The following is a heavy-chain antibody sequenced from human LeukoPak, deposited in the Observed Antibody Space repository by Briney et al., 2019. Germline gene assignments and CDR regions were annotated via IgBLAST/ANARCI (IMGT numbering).Heavy chain of an antibody. CDR1: GYTFTIYG. CDR2: ISAYNGNT. CDR3: ARVGLGDTAMVLYYYYGMDV. J-gene: IGHJ6*02. Sequence: GASVKVSCKASGYTFTIYGISWVRQAPGQGLEWMGWISAYNGNTNYAQKLQGRVTMTTDTSTSTAYMELRSLRSDDTAVYCCARVGLGDTAMVLYYYYGMDVWGQGTTVTVSS. D-gene: IGHD5-18*01. V-gene: IGHV1-18*01.